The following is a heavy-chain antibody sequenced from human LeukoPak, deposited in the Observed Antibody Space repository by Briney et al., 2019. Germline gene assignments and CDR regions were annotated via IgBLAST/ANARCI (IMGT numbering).Heavy chain of an antibody. Sequence: PGGSLRLSCAASGFNFKTYGMSWVRQAPGKGLEWVSGISSGGSTYYPDSVRGHVTISRDDFKNILYLEMNRLIVEDTALYHCVKVAGSGWAPYFFDSWGMGTLVTVSS. CDR3: VKVAGSGWAPYFFDS. CDR1: GFNFKTYG. J-gene: IGHJ4*02. CDR2: ISSGGST. V-gene: IGHV3-23*01. D-gene: IGHD6-19*01.